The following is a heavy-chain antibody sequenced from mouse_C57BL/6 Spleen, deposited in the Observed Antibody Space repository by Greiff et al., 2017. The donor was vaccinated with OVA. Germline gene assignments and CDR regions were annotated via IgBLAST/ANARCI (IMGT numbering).Heavy chain of an antibody. D-gene: IGHD1-1*01. CDR3: ARTYGSMKAMDY. J-gene: IGHJ4*01. CDR2: IDPSDSYT. V-gene: IGHV1-50*01. CDR1: GYTFTSYW. Sequence: QVQLQQPGAELVKPGASVKLSCKASGYTFTSYWMQWVKQRPGQGLEWIGEIDPSDSYTNYNQKFKGKATLTVDTSSSTAYMQLSSLTSEDAAVEYCARTYGSMKAMDYWGQGTSVTVSS.